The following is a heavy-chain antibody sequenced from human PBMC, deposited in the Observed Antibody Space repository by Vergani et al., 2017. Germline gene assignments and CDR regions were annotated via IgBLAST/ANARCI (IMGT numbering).Heavy chain of an antibody. D-gene: IGHD3-3*02. CDR1: GYTFTGYY. J-gene: IGHJ4*02. Sequence: QVQLVQSGAEVKKPGASVKVSCKASGYTFTGYYMHWVRQAPGQGLEWMGWINPNSGGTNYAQKFQGRVTMTRDTSISTAYMELSRLRSDDTAVYYCARERSARILGVSDYFDYWGQGTLVTVSS. CDR2: INPNSGGT. V-gene: IGHV1-2*02. CDR3: ARERSARILGVSDYFDY.